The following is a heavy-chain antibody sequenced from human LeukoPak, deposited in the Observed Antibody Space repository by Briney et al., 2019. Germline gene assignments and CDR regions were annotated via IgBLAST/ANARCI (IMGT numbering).Heavy chain of an antibody. Sequence: PGGSLRLSCAASGFTFSSYTMNWVRQAPGKGLEWVSSISSSSSYICYAESVKGRFTMSRDNAKNSLYLQMNSLRAEDTAVYYCARATTYDILTGYFDYWGQGTLVTASS. CDR2: ISSSSSYI. J-gene: IGHJ4*02. CDR1: GFTFSSYT. V-gene: IGHV3-21*01. D-gene: IGHD3-9*01. CDR3: ARATTYDILTGYFDY.